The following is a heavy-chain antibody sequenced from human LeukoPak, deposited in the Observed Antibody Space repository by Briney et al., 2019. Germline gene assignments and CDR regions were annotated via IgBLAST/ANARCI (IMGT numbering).Heavy chain of an antibody. Sequence: SETLSLTCTVSGYSISSGYYWGWIRQPPGKGLEWIGSIYHSGSTYYNPSLKSRVTISVDTSKNQFSLKLSSVTAADTAVYYCARDREYYPDYWGQGTLVTVSS. V-gene: IGHV4-38-2*02. CDR1: GYSISSGYY. CDR2: IYHSGST. J-gene: IGHJ4*02. D-gene: IGHD3-10*01. CDR3: ARDREYYPDY.